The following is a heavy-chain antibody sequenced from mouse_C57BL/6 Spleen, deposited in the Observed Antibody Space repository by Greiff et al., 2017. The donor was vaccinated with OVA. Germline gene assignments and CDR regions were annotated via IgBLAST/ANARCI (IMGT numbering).Heavy chain of an antibody. CDR3: ARRGWDSSWFAY. CDR2: INPSSGYT. Sequence: VQLQQSGAELARPGASVKMSCKASGYTFTSYTMHWVKQRPGQGLEWIGYINPSSGYTKYNQKFKDKATLTADKSPSTAYMQLRSLTSEDSAVYYCARRGWDSSWFAYWGQGTLVTVSA. CDR1: GYTFTSYT. J-gene: IGHJ3*01. D-gene: IGHD4-1*01. V-gene: IGHV1-4*01.